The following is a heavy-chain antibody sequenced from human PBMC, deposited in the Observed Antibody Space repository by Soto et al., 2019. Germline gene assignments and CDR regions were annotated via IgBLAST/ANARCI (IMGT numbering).Heavy chain of an antibody. CDR3: ARDRRDYYYYYGMDV. J-gene: IGHJ6*02. D-gene: IGHD5-12*01. V-gene: IGHV3-23*01. CDR1: GFTFSSYA. Sequence: EVQLLESGGGLVQPGGSLRLSCAASGFTFSSYAMSWVRQAPGKGLEWVSAISGSGGSTYYADSVKGRFTISRDNAKNSLYLQMNSLRAEDTAVYYCARDRRDYYYYYGMDVWGQGTTVTVSS. CDR2: ISGSGGST.